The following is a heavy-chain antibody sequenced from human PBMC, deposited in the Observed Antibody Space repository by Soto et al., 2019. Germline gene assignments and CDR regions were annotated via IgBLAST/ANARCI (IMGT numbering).Heavy chain of an antibody. CDR2: IYYSGST. D-gene: IGHD3-10*01. V-gene: IGHV4-39*01. CDR1: GGSTTSNSFY. CDR3: ARHSYGSGASSGLV. J-gene: IGHJ6*02. Sequence: PSETLSLTCAVSGGSTTSNSFYWGWIRQPPGKGLEWIGSIYYSGSTYYNPSLKSRVTISVDTSKNQLSLKLNSVTAADTASYYCARHSYGSGASSGLVWGQGTTVTVSS.